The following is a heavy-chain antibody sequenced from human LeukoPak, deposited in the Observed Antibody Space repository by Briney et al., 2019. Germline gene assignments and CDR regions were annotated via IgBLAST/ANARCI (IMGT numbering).Heavy chain of an antibody. Sequence: GGSLRLSCAASGFTFSSYAMHWVRQAPGKGLEWVAVISYDGSSKYYADSVKGRFTISRDNSKNTLYLQMNSLRAEDTAVYYCARDYDFWSGPFDYWGQGTLVTVSS. D-gene: IGHD3-3*01. CDR1: GFTFSSYA. CDR3: ARDYDFWSGPFDY. J-gene: IGHJ4*02. CDR2: ISYDGSSK. V-gene: IGHV3-30-3*01.